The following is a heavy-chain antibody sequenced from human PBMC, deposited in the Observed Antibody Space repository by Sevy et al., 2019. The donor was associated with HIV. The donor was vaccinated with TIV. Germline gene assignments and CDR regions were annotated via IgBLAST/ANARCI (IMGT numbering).Heavy chain of an antibody. V-gene: IGHV3-48*02. J-gene: IGHJ4*02. Sequence: GGSLRLSCAASGFTFSIFDLDWVRQAPGKGLGWVSYIRGSSGSYMPYYADAVKGRFTISRDNAKNSLYLQMNSLRDEETAVYYCTGNRGYHTFDHWGQGTLVTVSS. CDR1: GFTFSIFD. D-gene: IGHD5-12*01. CDR2: IRGSSGSY. CDR3: TGNRGYHTFDH.